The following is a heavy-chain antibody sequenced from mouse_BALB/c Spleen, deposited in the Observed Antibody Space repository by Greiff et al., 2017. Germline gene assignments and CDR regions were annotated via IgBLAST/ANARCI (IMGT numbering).Heavy chain of an antibody. Sequence: VQLKESGAELVRSGASVKLSCTASGFNIKDYYMHWVKQRPEQGLEWIGWIDPENGDTEYAPKFQGKATMTADTSSNTAYLQLSSLTSEDTAFYYCNAEYGNYVWGQGTLVTVSA. CDR3: NAEYGNYV. D-gene: IGHD2-10*02. CDR1: GFNIKDYY. V-gene: IGHV14-4*02. J-gene: IGHJ3*01. CDR2: IDPENGDT.